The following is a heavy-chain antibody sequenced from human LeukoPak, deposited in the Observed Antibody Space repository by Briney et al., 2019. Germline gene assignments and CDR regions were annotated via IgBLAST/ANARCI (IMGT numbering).Heavy chain of an antibody. CDR1: GFTFSSYT. V-gene: IGHV3-21*01. D-gene: IGHD2-15*01. CDR2: ISSGSNYI. J-gene: IGHJ6*02. Sequence: PGGSLRLSCAASGFTFSSYTMNWVRQAPGKGLEWVSSISSGSNYIYYADSVEGRFTISRDNAKNSLYLQMNSLRAEDTAVYYCARDRWELLSNSYHYCGLDVWGQGTTVTVSS. CDR3: ARDRWELLSNSYHYCGLDV.